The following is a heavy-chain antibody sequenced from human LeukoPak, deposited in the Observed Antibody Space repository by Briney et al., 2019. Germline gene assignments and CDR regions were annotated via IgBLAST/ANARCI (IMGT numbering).Heavy chain of an antibody. CDR3: AKTRRYSSVFDY. Sequence: GGSLRLSCAASGFTFDDYAMHWVRQAPGKGLEWVSGISWNSGSIGYADSVKGRFTISRDNAKNSLYLQMNSLRAEGTALYYCAKTRRYSSVFDYWGQGTLVTVSS. V-gene: IGHV3-9*01. D-gene: IGHD6-25*01. CDR1: GFTFDDYA. CDR2: ISWNSGSI. J-gene: IGHJ4*02.